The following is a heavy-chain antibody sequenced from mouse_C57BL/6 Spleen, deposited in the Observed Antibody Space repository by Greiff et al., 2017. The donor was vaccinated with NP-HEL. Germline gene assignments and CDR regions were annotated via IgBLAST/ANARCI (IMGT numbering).Heavy chain of an antibody. V-gene: IGHV5-6*01. D-gene: IGHD1-1*01. CDR3: ARQGYYYGSSYVYFDY. CDR2: ISSGGSYT. CDR1: GFTFSSYG. Sequence: EVKLMESGGDLVKPGGSLKLSCAASGFTFSSYGMSWVRQTPDKRLEWVATISSGGSYTYYPDSVKGRFTISRDNAKNTLYLQMSSLKSEDTAMYYCARQGYYYGSSYVYFDYWGQGTTLTVSS. J-gene: IGHJ2*01.